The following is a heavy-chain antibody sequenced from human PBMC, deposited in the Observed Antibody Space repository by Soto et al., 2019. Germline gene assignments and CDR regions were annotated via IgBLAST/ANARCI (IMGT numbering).Heavy chain of an antibody. J-gene: IGHJ4*02. CDR1: GFTFSSYG. CDR3: ARGVAVGSGGDY. CDR2: IWYDGSNK. D-gene: IGHD3-10*01. V-gene: IGHV3-33*01. Sequence: QVQLVESGGGVVQPGRSLRLSCAASGFTFSSYGMHWVRQAPGKGLEWVAVIWYDGSNKYYADSVKGRFTISRDNSKNTLYLQMNSLRAEDTAVYYCARGVAVGSGGDYWGQGTLVTVSS.